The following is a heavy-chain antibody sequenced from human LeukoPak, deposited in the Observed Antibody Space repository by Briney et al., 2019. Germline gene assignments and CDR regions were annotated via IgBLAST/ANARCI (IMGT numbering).Heavy chain of an antibody. D-gene: IGHD2-8*01. CDR3: ASAIVLMVYAAFDP. J-gene: IGHJ5*02. CDR2: IIPIFGTA. Sequence: SVKVSCKASRGTFSSYAISWVRQAPGQGLEWMGGIIPIFGTANYAQKFQGRVTITADEPTSTAYMELSSLRSEDTAVYYCASAIVLMVYAAFDPWGQGTLVTVSS. CDR1: RGTFSSYA. V-gene: IGHV1-69*01.